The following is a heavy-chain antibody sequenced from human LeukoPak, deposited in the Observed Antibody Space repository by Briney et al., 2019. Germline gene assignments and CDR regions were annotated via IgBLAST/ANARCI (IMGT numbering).Heavy chain of an antibody. J-gene: IGHJ6*02. CDR1: GYTFTSYY. CDR3: ARGPLCYDFWSGYITPYYYYGMDV. CDR2: MNPNSGNT. Sequence: ASVKVSCKASGYTFTSYYMHWVRQATGQGLEWMGWMNPNSGNTGYAQKFQGRVTMTRNTSISTAYMELSSLRSEDTAVYYCARGPLCYDFWSGYITPYYYYGMDVWVQGTTVTVSS. D-gene: IGHD3-3*01. V-gene: IGHV1-8*02.